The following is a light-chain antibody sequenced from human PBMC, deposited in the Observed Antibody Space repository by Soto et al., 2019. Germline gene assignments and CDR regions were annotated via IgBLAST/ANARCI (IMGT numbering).Light chain of an antibody. Sequence: EIVLTQSPGTLSLSPGERATLSCRASQSVSSSYVAWYQLRPGQAPRLFIYGASRRATGSPDRFSGSGSGTDCALSISRPDPEDFAVYYCHQYGSSPPTFGGGTKVEIK. CDR1: QSVSSSY. V-gene: IGKV3-20*01. J-gene: IGKJ4*01. CDR2: GAS. CDR3: HQYGSSPPT.